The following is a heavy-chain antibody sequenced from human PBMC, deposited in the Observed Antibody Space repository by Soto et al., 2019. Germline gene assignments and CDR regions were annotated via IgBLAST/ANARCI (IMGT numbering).Heavy chain of an antibody. CDR1: GFTFSSYG. CDR2: ISYDGSNK. J-gene: IGHJ6*02. Sequence: PGGSLRLSCAASGFTFSSYGMHWVRQAPGKGLEWVAVISYDGSNKYYADSVKGRFTISRDNSKNTLYLQMNSLRAEDTAVYYCAKDLLWFEGPTYYGMDVWGQGTTVTVSS. D-gene: IGHD3-10*01. CDR3: AKDLLWFEGPTYYGMDV. V-gene: IGHV3-30*18.